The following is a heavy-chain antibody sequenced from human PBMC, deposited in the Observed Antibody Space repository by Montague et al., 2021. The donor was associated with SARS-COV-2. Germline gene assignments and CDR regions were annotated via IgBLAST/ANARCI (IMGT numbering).Heavy chain of an antibody. J-gene: IGHJ6*02. CDR3: ARHYGVVVPAATYYYYGMDV. V-gene: IGHV4-39*01. CDR2: IYYSGST. D-gene: IGHD2-2*01. Sequence: SETLSLTCTVSGGSISSSSYYWGWIRQPPGKGLEWIGSIYYSGSTYYNPYLKSRVTISGDTSKNQFSLKLSSVTAADTAVYYCARHYGVVVPAATYYYYGMDVWGQGTTVTVSS. CDR1: GGSISSSSYY.